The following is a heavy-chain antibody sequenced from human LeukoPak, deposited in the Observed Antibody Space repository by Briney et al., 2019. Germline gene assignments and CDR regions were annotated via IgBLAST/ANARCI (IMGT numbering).Heavy chain of an antibody. CDR1: GGSISSYY. J-gene: IGHJ4*02. D-gene: IGHD3-22*01. CDR2: IYYSGST. CDR3: ARLEWAYLKYYYDSSGYYLFDY. V-gene: IGHV4-39*07. Sequence: PSETLSLTCTVSGGSISSYYWGWIRQPPGKGLEWIGSIYYSGSTYYNPSLKSRVTISVDTSKNQFSLKLSSVTAADTAVYYCARLEWAYLKYYYDSSGYYLFDYWGQGTLVTVSS.